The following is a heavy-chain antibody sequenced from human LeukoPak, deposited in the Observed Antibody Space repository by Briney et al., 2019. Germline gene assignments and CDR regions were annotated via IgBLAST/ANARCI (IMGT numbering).Heavy chain of an antibody. Sequence: PGGSERLSCAASGFTFSSYGMSWVRQAPGKGLEWVSAISGSGGSTYYADSVKGRFTISRDNSKNTLYLQMNSLRAEDTAVYYCAKDPEYYYDSSGLYFDYWGQGTLVTVSS. V-gene: IGHV3-23*01. CDR1: GFTFSSYG. CDR2: ISGSGGST. J-gene: IGHJ4*02. D-gene: IGHD3-22*01. CDR3: AKDPEYYYDSSGLYFDY.